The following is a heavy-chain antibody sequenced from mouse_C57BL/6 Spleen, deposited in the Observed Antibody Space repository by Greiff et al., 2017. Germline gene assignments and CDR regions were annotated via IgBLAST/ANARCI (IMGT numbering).Heavy chain of an antibody. CDR1: GYSITSGYD. V-gene: IGHV3-1*01. CDR3: ARDGGYSYFDV. D-gene: IGHD2-3*01. CDR2: ISYSGST. J-gene: IGHJ1*03. Sequence: EVQGVESGPGMVKPSQSLSLTCTVTGYSITSGYDWHWIRHFPGNKLEWMGYISYSGSTNYNPSLKSRISITHDTSKNHFFLKLNSVTTEDTATYYCARDGGYSYFDVWGTGTTVTVSS.